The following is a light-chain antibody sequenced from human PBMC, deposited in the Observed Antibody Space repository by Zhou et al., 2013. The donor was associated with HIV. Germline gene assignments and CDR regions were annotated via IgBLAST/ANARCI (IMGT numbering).Light chain of an antibody. CDR2: DAS. CDR1: QSLSSY. V-gene: IGKV3-11*01. J-gene: IGKJ1*01. Sequence: EIVLTQSPATLSLSPGERATLSCRASQSLSSYLAWYQQKPGQAPRLLIYDASTRATGIPARFSGSGSGTDFTLTINCLQSEDFATYYCQHYYSYPWTFGQGTKVET. CDR3: QHYYSYPWT.